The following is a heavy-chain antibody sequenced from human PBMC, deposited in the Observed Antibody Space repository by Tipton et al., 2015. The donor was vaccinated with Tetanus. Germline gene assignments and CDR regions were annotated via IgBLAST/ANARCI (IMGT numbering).Heavy chain of an antibody. V-gene: IGHV1-69*01. CDR1: GGTFSSYA. CDR2: IIPIFGTA. Sequence: QSGAEVKKPGSSVKVSCKASGGTFSSYAISWVRQAPGQGLEWMGGIIPIFGTANYAQRFQGRVTITADESTSTAYMELSSLRSEDTAVYYCARAGELLWFGELQYYYYYMDVWGKGTTVTVSS. CDR3: ARAGELLWFGELQYYYYYMDV. D-gene: IGHD3-10*01. J-gene: IGHJ6*03.